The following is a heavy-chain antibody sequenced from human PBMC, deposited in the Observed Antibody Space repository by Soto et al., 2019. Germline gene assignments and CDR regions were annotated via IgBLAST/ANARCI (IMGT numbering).Heavy chain of an antibody. CDR2: INDNGRDM. CDR3: TRDSGSGFDY. D-gene: IGHD5-12*01. V-gene: IGHV3-74*01. Sequence: GGSLRLSCAACGFTFSHHWMHWVRQAPGKGLVWVSRINDNGRDMIYADSVKGRFTIPRDNSKNTVYLQMNSLRAEDTAVYYCTRDSGSGFDYWGQGNLVTVSS. CDR1: GFTFSHHW. J-gene: IGHJ4*02.